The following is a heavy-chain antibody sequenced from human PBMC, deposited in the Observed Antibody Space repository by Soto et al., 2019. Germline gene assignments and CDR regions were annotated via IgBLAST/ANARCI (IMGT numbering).Heavy chain of an antibody. CDR1: GFTFSSYS. CDR2: IKQDGSEK. J-gene: IGHJ4*02. D-gene: IGHD4-4*01. CDR3: VRDWLVEANYDGLDY. Sequence: GGSLRLSCAASGFTFSSYSMRWVRQAPGKGLEWVAIIKQDGSEKYYVDSVKGRFTISRDNAKNSLFVQMNSLRAEDTGVYYCVRDWLVEANYDGLDYWGQGT. V-gene: IGHV3-7*03.